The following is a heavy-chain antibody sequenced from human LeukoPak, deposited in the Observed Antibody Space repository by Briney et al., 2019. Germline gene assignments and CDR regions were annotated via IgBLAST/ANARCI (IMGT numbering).Heavy chain of an antibody. J-gene: IGHJ4*02. CDR1: GYTFTGYY. CDR2: VNPNSCGT. CDR3: ARELRGYSPQDY. V-gene: IGHV1-2*02. D-gene: IGHD5-18*01. Sequence: ASVKVSCKASGYTFTGYYIHWVGQAPRQPLEGMGWVNPNSCGTNYAQKLHGRVTMTRDTSINTASMELSRLRSDDTAVYYCARELRGYSPQDYWGQGTLVTVSS.